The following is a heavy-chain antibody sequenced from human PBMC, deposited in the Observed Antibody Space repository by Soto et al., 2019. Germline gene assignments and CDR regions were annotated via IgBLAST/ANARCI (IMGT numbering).Heavy chain of an antibody. D-gene: IGHD6-13*01. Sequence: GASVKVSCKVSGYTLTELSMHWVRQAPGKGLEWMGGFDPEDGETIYAQKFQGRVTMTEDTSTDTAYMELSSLRSEDTAVYYCAPTTQQPEYFQHWGQGTLVTVSS. CDR1: GYTLTELS. CDR3: APTTQQPEYFQH. J-gene: IGHJ1*01. V-gene: IGHV1-24*01. CDR2: FDPEDGET.